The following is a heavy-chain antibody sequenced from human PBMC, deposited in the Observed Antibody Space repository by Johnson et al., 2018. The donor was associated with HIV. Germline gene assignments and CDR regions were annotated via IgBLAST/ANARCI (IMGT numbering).Heavy chain of an antibody. J-gene: IGHJ3*02. V-gene: IGHV3-48*04. D-gene: IGHD6-13*01. CDR1: GFTFSTYG. CDR2: ISGSGSTI. CDR3: ARGRSWYPVDAFDI. Sequence: VQLVESGGGVVQPGRSLRLSCAASGFTFSTYGMHWVRQAPGKGLEWVSAISGSGSTIYYADSVMGRFTISRDNAKNSLYLQMNSLGAEDTAGYSCARGRSWYPVDAFDIWGQGTMVTVSS.